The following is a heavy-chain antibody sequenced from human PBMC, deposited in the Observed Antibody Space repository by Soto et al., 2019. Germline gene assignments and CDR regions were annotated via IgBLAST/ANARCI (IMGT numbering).Heavy chain of an antibody. CDR1: GYSFTSYW. V-gene: IGHV5-10-1*01. Sequence: PGESLKISCKGSGYSFTSYWISWVRQMPGKGLEWMGRIDPSDSYTNYSPSFQGHVTISADKSISTAYLQWSSLKASDTAMYYCARHPALDDFWSSYYYYYGMDVWGQGTTVTVSS. D-gene: IGHD3-3*01. J-gene: IGHJ6*02. CDR3: ARHPALDDFWSSYYYYYGMDV. CDR2: IDPSDSYT.